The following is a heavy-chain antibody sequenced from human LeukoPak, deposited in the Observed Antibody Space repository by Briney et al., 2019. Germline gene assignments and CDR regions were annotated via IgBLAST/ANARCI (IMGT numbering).Heavy chain of an antibody. CDR2: ISAYNGNT. CDR3: ARDNVYSGYDYVPREFDY. Sequence: ASVKVSCKASGYTFTSYGISWVRQAPGQGLEWMGWISAYNGNTNYAQKLQGRVTMTTDTSTSTAYMELRSLRSDDTAVYYCARDNVYSGYDYVPREFDYWGQGTLVTVSS. V-gene: IGHV1-18*01. D-gene: IGHD5-12*01. J-gene: IGHJ4*02. CDR1: GYTFTSYG.